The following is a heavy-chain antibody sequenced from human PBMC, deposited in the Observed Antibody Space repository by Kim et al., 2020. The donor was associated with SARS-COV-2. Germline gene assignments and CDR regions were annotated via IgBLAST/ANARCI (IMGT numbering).Heavy chain of an antibody. CDR2: INPSGGST. Sequence: ASVKVSCKASGYTFTSYYMHWVRQAPGQGLEWMGIINPSGGSTSYAQKFQGRVTMTRDTSTSTVYMELSSLRSEDTAVYYCARDSGSGWWGGYYFDYWGQGTLVTVSS. V-gene: IGHV1-46*01. CDR3: ARDSGSGWWGGYYFDY. J-gene: IGHJ4*02. CDR1: GYTFTSYY. D-gene: IGHD6-19*01.